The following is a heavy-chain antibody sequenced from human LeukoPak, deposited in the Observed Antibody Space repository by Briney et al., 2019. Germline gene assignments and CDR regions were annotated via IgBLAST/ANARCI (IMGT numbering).Heavy chain of an antibody. CDR2: IYHSGST. J-gene: IGHJ4*02. V-gene: IGHV4-4*02. CDR3: PRPPRRTVAGTTVFDY. CDR1: GGSISSSNW. D-gene: IGHD6-19*01. Sequence: SETLSLTCAVSGGSISSSNWWSWVRQPPGKGLEWIGEIYHSGSTNYNPSLKSRVTISVDKSKNQFSLKLSSVTAADTAVYYFPRPPRRTVAGTTVFDYWGQGTLVTVSS.